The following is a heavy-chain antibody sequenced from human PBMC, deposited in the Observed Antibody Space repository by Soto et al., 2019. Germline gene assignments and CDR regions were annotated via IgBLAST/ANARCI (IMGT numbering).Heavy chain of an antibody. CDR3: ARGGLYCGGDCSRFYWFDP. CDR1: GYTFTSYD. V-gene: IGHV1-8*01. CDR2: MNPNSGNT. Sequence: ASVKVSCKASGYTFTSYDINWVRQATGQGLEWMGWMNPNSGNTGYAQKFQGRVTMTRNTSISTAYMELSSLRSEDTAVYYCARGGLYCGGDCSRFYWFDPWGQGTLVTVSS. J-gene: IGHJ5*02. D-gene: IGHD2-21*02.